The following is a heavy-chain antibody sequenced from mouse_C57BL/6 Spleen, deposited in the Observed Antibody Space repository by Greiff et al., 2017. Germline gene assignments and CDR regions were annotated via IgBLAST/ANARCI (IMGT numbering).Heavy chain of an antibody. V-gene: IGHV5-12*01. Sequence: EVKLVESGGGLVQPGGSLKLSCAASGFTFSDYYMYWVRQTPEKRLEWVAYISNGGGSTYYPDTVKGRFTISRDNAKNTLYLQMSRLKSEDTAMYYCASPYSNGRGYYAMDYWGQGTSVTVSS. J-gene: IGHJ4*01. CDR2: ISNGGGST. CDR1: GFTFSDYY. D-gene: IGHD2-5*01. CDR3: ASPYSNGRGYYAMDY.